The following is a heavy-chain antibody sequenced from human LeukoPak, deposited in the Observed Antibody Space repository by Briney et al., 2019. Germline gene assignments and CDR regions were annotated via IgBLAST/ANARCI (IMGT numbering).Heavy chain of an antibody. Sequence: PGGSLRLSCEASGFTFSNYAMSWVRQPPGKGLEWVSAISGGGAGTNYADSVKGRFTISRDNSKNMLYLKMNSLRAEDTAVYYCAKVLTTMTCRGDGFDIWGQGTMVTVSS. D-gene: IGHD4-17*01. CDR3: AKVLTTMTCRGDGFDI. V-gene: IGHV3-23*01. CDR1: GFTFSNYA. J-gene: IGHJ3*02. CDR2: ISGGGAGT.